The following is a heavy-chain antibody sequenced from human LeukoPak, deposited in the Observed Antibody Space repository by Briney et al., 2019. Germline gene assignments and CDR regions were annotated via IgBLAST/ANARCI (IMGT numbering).Heavy chain of an antibody. J-gene: IGHJ6*02. CDR3: AKGGLKEDVVETAYYYYGFDV. Sequence: PGGSLRLSCAASGFTFSSYGMHWVRQAPGKGLEWVAVISYDGGNKYYTDSVKGRFTVSRDNSENTLYVQMNSLRAEDTAVYYCAKGGLKEDVVETAYYYYGFDVWGQGTTVIVSS. D-gene: IGHD2-2*01. CDR1: GFTFSSYG. CDR2: ISYDGGNK. V-gene: IGHV3-30*18.